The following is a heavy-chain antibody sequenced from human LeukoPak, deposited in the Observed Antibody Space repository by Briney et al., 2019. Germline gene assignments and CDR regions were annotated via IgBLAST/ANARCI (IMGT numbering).Heavy chain of an antibody. Sequence: SETLSLTRTVSGGSISRYYSSWIRQPAGKGLEWIGRIYTRGSTNYNTSLKVRVTMSVDTSKSQFFLKLRSVTAADTAVYYCARDFGDGYCSGGSCRRNYYFDYWGQGTLVTVSS. CDR2: IYTRGST. CDR1: GGSISRYY. D-gene: IGHD2-15*01. J-gene: IGHJ4*02. CDR3: ARDFGDGYCSGGSCRRNYYFDY. V-gene: IGHV4-4*07.